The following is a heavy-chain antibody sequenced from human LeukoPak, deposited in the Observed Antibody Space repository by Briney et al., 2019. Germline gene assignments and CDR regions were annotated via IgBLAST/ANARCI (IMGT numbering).Heavy chain of an antibody. CDR2: ISGSGGST. CDR1: GFTFSSYA. CDR3: AKVTSLSSGWFDY. J-gene: IGHJ4*02. V-gene: IGHV3-23*01. D-gene: IGHD6-19*01. Sequence: GGSLRLSCAASGFTFSSYAMSWVRQAPGKGLEWVSAISGSGGSTYYADSVKGRFTISRDNSKATLYLQMNSLRAEDTAIYYCAKVTSLSSGWFDYWGQGTLVTVSS.